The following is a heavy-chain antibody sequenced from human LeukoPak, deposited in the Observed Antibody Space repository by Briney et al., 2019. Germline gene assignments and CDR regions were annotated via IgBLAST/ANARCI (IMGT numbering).Heavy chain of an antibody. Sequence: GSAKVSCKASGYTFTGYYMHWVRQAPGQGLEWMGWINPNSGGTNYAQKFQGRVTMTRDMSTSTVYMELSSLRSEDTAVYYCARDRGDYYDSSGYLRPYYYMDVWGKGTTVTVSS. CDR2: INPNSGGT. CDR3: ARDRGDYYDSSGYLRPYYYMDV. CDR1: GYTFTGYY. J-gene: IGHJ6*03. D-gene: IGHD3-22*01. V-gene: IGHV1-2*02.